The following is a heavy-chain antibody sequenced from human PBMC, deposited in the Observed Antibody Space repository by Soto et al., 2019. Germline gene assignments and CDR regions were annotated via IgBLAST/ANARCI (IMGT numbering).Heavy chain of an antibody. CDR1: GFTFSSYA. J-gene: IGHJ6*02. CDR3: AKTSGVTEYYYYYYYGMDV. Sequence: GGSLRLSCAASGFTFSSYAMSWVRQAPGKGLVWVSAISGSGVSTYYADYVKGRFTISRDNSKNTLYLQMNSLRAEDTAVYYCAKTSGVTEYYYYYYYGMDVWGQGTTVTVSS. D-gene: IGHD3-10*01. V-gene: IGHV3-23*01. CDR2: ISGSGVST.